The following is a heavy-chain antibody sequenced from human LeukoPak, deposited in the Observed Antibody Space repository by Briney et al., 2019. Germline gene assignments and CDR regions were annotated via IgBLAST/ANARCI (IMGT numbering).Heavy chain of an antibody. V-gene: IGHV1-2*02. Sequence: GASVKVSCKASGYTFTGYYMHWVRQAPGQGLEWMGWINPNGGGTNSAQKFQGRITMTRDTSISTAYMELSRLRSDDTAVYYCARDNVDCSSTSCYAGGIDYWGQGTLVTVSS. J-gene: IGHJ4*02. D-gene: IGHD2-2*01. CDR2: INPNGGGT. CDR1: GYTFTGYY. CDR3: ARDNVDCSSTSCYAGGIDY.